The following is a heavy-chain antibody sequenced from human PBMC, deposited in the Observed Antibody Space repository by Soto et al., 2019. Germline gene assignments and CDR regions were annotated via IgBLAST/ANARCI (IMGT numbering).Heavy chain of an antibody. V-gene: IGHV3-11*01. CDR1: GFYFSDYY. D-gene: IGHD2-15*01. J-gene: IGHJ4*02. CDR3: ARMGVGGYGNYDAPFDV. CDR2: IDKSGSSI. Sequence: LVESGGGLVQPGGSLRLSCAASGFYFSDYYMTWIRQAPGKGLEWISYIDKSGSSIFYADSVKGRFTISRDNDNQSVYLEMSGLRVEDAALYYCARMGVGGYGNYDAPFDVWGQGTLVTVSS.